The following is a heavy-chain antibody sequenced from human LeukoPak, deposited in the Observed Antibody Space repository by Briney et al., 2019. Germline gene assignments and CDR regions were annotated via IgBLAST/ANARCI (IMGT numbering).Heavy chain of an antibody. Sequence: GGSLRLSCAASGFTFSSYRMSWVRQAPGKGLEWVANIKQDGSEKYYVDSVKGRFTISRDNAKNSMYLQMNSLRAEDTAVYYCAREYCSGGSCYFFDYWGQGTLVTVSS. D-gene: IGHD2-15*01. CDR3: AREYCSGGSCYFFDY. CDR1: GFTFSSYR. CDR2: IKQDGSEK. J-gene: IGHJ4*02. V-gene: IGHV3-7*01.